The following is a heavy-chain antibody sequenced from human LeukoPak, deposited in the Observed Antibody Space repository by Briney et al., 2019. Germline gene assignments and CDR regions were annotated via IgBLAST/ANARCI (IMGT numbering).Heavy chain of an antibody. Sequence: GASVKVSCKASGGTFSSYTISRVRQAPGQGLEWMGRIIPILGIANYAQKFQGRVTITADKSTSTAYMELSSLRSEDTAVYYCARDVGWDAFDIWGQGTMVTVSS. CDR2: IIPILGIA. CDR1: GGTFSSYT. J-gene: IGHJ3*02. V-gene: IGHV1-69*04. CDR3: ARDVGWDAFDI. D-gene: IGHD2-15*01.